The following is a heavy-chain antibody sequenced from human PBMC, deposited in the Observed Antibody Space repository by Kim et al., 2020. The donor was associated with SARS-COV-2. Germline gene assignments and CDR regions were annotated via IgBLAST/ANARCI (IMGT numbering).Heavy chain of an antibody. V-gene: IGHV4-39*01. CDR2: IYYSGST. D-gene: IGHD6-13*01. J-gene: IGHJ4*02. CDR3: ARPGIAAAGTSTDY. Sequence: SETLSLTCTVSGGSISSSSYYWGWIRQPPGKGLEWIGSIYYSGSTYYNPSLKSRVTISVDTSKNQFSLKLSSVTAADTAVYYCARPGIAAAGTSTDYWGQGTLVTVSS. CDR1: GGSISSSSYY.